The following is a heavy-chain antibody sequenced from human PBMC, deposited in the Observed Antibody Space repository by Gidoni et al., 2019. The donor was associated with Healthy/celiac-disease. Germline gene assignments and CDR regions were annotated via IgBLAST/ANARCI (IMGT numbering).Heavy chain of an antibody. V-gene: IGHV4-31*03. J-gene: IGHJ4*02. CDR3: ARAAGGDGSRKIAY. CDR2: IYYSGST. CDR1: GGPISSGGYS. D-gene: IGHD2-15*01. Sequence: QVQLQESGPGLVKPSQTLSLTCTVPGGPISSGGYSWSWLRQHPGKGLEWIGYIYYSGSTYYNPSLKSRVTISVDTSKNQFSLKLSSVTAADTAVYYCARAAGGDGSRKIAYWGQGTLVTVSS.